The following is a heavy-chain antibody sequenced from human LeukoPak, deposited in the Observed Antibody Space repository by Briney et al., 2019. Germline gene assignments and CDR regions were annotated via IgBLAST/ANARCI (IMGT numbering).Heavy chain of an antibody. D-gene: IGHD3-3*01. CDR1: GYSISSGYY. CDR3: ARSYDFWSGYYTLNWFDP. J-gene: IGHJ5*02. V-gene: IGHV4-38-2*02. Sequence: SETLSLTCTVSGYSISSGYYWGWIRQPPGKGLEWIGSIYHSGSTYYNPSLKSRVTISVDTSKNQFSLKLSSVTAADTAVYYCARSYDFWSGYYTLNWFDPWGQGTLVTVSS. CDR2: IYHSGST.